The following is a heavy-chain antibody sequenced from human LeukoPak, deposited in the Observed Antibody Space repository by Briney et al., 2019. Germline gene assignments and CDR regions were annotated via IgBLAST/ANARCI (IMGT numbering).Heavy chain of an antibody. Sequence: GGSLKLSCAASGLIFSDSAMHWVRQASGKGLEWVGRIRSKANSYATAYAASVKGRFTISRDDSKNTAYLQMNSLKTEDTAVYYCTRGSGSYYNLGYYYGMDVWGQGTTVTVSS. J-gene: IGHJ6*02. CDR2: IRSKANSYAT. D-gene: IGHD3-10*01. CDR1: GLIFSDSA. CDR3: TRGSGSYYNLGYYYGMDV. V-gene: IGHV3-73*01.